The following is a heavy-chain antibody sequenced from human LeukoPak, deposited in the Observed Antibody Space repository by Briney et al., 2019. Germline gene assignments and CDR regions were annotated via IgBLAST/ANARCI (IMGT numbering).Heavy chain of an antibody. CDR3: ARDGDYKAVSESPYFDY. CDR1: GYTFTGYY. V-gene: IGHV1-2*02. J-gene: IGHJ4*02. CDR2: INPNSGGT. D-gene: IGHD6-19*01. Sequence: GASVKVSCKASGYTFTGYYMHWVRQAPGQGLEWMGWINPNSGGTNYAQKFQGRVTMTRDTSISTAYMELSRLRSDDTAVYYCARDGDYKAVSESPYFDYWGQGTLVTVSS.